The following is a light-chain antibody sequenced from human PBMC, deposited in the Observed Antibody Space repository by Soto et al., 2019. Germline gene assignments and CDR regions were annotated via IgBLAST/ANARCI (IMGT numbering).Light chain of an antibody. V-gene: IGLV2-14*01. CDR2: EVS. CDR1: SSDVGGYKY. CDR3: SSYTSSSPCV. Sequence: QSVLTQPASVSGSPGQSITISCTGTSSDVGGYKYASWYQQYPGKAPKLMMYEVSNRPSGVSNRFSGSKSGNTASLTISGLQAEDEADYYCSSYTSSSPCVFGTGTKATVL. J-gene: IGLJ1*01.